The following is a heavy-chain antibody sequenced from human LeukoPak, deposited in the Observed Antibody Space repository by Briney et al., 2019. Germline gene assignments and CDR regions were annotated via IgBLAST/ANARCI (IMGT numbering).Heavy chain of an antibody. J-gene: IGHJ4*02. CDR3: ARGLAFYNWNDFDY. V-gene: IGHV3-48*01. CDR2: ISSSSSTI. CDR1: GFTFSSYS. D-gene: IGHD1-20*01. Sequence: PGGSLRLSCAASGFTFSSYSMNWVRQAPGKGLEWVSYISSSSSTIYYADSVKGRFTISRDNAKNSLYLQMNSLRAEDTAVYYCARGLAFYNWNDFDYWGQGTLVTVSS.